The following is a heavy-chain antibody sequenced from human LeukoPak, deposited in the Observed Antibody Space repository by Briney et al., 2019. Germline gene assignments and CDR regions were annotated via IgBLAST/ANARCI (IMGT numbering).Heavy chain of an antibody. CDR1: GYTFTGYY. Sequence: AASVKVSCKASGYTFTGYYMHWVRQVPGQGLEWMGWINPNSGGTNYAQKFQGRVTMTRDTSISTAYMELSRLRSDDTAVYYCARVGQSSTRENWFDPWGQGTLVTVSS. D-gene: IGHD2-2*01. V-gene: IGHV1-2*02. J-gene: IGHJ5*02. CDR3: ARVGQSSTRENWFDP. CDR2: INPNSGGT.